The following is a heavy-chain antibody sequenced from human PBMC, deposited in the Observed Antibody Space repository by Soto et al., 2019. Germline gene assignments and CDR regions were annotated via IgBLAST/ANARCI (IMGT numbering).Heavy chain of an antibody. J-gene: IGHJ4*02. D-gene: IGHD3-10*01. CDR3: AKSVGSPGGV. Sequence: SETLSLTCTVSGDSVTRGTYYWSWIRQPPGKGLEWIGYVQDSGSTNYNPSLNSRVTISIDTSKNQFSLNLNSLTAADTAVYYCAKSVGSPGGVWGQGTLVPVSS. CDR2: VQDSGST. V-gene: IGHV4-61*01. CDR1: GDSVTRGTYY.